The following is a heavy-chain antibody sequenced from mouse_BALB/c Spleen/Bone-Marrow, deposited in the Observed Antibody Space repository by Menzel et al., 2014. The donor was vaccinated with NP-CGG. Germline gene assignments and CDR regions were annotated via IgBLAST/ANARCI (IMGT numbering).Heavy chain of an antibody. CDR3: VRHRYDGYYFDY. CDR1: GFTSSSYI. J-gene: IGHJ2*01. D-gene: IGHD2-14*01. V-gene: IGHV5-12-2*01. CDR2: ISNGGDNT. Sequence: EVMLVESGGGLVQPGGSLKLSCAASGFTSSSYIMSWVRQTPEKRLEWVAYISNGGDNTYYPDTVKGRLIISRDNAKNTLCLQMSSLKSEDTAMYYCVRHRYDGYYFDYWGQGTTLTVSS.